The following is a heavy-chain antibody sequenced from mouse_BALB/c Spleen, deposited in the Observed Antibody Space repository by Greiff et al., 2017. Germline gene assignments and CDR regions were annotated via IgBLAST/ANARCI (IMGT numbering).Heavy chain of an antibody. J-gene: IGHJ2*01. Sequence: QVQLQQPGAELVKPGASVKLSCKASGYTFTSYWMHWVKQRPGQGLEWIGEINPSNGRTNYNEKFKSKATLTVDKSSSTDYMQLSSLTSEDSAVYYCARRDYFDYWGEGTTLTVSS. V-gene: IGHV1S81*02. CDR2: INPSNGRT. CDR1: GYTFTSYW. CDR3: ARRDYFDY.